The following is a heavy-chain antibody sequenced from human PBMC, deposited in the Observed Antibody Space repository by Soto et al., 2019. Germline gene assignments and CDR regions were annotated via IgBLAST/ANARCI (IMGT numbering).Heavy chain of an antibody. CDR2: ISYDGSNK. CDR3: AKVETMIVVGLFDY. CDR1: GFTFSSYG. D-gene: IGHD3-22*01. J-gene: IGHJ4*02. Sequence: PGGSLRLSCVASGFTFSSYGMHWVRQAPGKGLEWAAVISYDGSNKFYADSVEDRFTISRDNSKNILYLQMDSLRAEDTAVYYCAKVETMIVVGLFDYWGQGTLVTVSS. V-gene: IGHV3-30*18.